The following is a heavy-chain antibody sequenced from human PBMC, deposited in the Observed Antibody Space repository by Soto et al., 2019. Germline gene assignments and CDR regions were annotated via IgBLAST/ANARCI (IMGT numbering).Heavy chain of an antibody. V-gene: IGHV3-23*01. CDR1: GFTFSSYA. J-gene: IGHJ4*02. D-gene: IGHD3-3*01. Sequence: EVQLLESGGGLVQPGGSLRLSCAASGFTFSSYAMSWVRQAPGKGLEWVSAISGSGGSTYYADSVKGRFTISRDNSKNTLYLQMNSLRAEDTAVYYCAKDGSRYYDFWSGYNYWGQGTLVTVSS. CDR3: AKDGSRYYDFWSGYNY. CDR2: ISGSGGST.